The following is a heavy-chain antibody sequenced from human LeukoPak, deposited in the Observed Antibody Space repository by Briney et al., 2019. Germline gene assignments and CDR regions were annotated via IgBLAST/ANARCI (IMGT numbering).Heavy chain of an antibody. V-gene: IGHV4-34*01. CDR1: GGSFSGYY. J-gene: IGHJ4*02. Sequence: SETLSLTCAVYGGSFSGYYWSWIRQPPGKGLEWIGEINHSGSTNYNPSLKSRVTISVDTCKNQFSLKLSSVTAADTAVYYCASTRRAVAGPKSIDYWGQGTLVTVSS. CDR3: ASTRRAVAGPKSIDY. D-gene: IGHD6-19*01. CDR2: INHSGST.